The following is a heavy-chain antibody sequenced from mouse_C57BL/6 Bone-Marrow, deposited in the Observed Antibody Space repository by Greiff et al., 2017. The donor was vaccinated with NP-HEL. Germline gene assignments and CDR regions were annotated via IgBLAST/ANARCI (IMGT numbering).Heavy chain of an antibody. J-gene: IGHJ4*01. CDR2: INPNSGST. V-gene: IGHV1-64*01. Sequence: QVQLQQPGAELVKPGASVKLSCKASGYTFTSYWMHWVKQRPGQGLAWIGMINPNSGSTNYNEKFKSKATLTVDKSSSTAYMQLSSLTSEDSAVYYCANWGTEAMDYWGQGTSVTVSS. CDR3: ANWGTEAMDY. D-gene: IGHD4-1*01. CDR1: GYTFTSYW.